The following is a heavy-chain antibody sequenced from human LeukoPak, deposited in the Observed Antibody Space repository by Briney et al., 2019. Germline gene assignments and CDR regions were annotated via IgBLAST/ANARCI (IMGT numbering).Heavy chain of an antibody. CDR1: GYTFTGYY. D-gene: IGHD6-13*01. V-gene: IGHV1-2*02. Sequence: ASVKVSCKASGYTFTGYYMHWVRQAPGQGLEWMGWIHPNSGGTNYAQKFQGRVTMTRDTSISTAYMELSRLRSDDTAVYYCARALSYSSSWATTPKNWFDPWGQGTLVTVSS. J-gene: IGHJ5*02. CDR3: ARALSYSSSWATTPKNWFDP. CDR2: IHPNSGGT.